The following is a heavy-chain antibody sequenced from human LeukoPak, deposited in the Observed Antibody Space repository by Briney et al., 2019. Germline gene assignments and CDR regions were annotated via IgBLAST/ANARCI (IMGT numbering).Heavy chain of an antibody. V-gene: IGHV3-23*01. Sequence: SGGSLRLSCAASGFTYSNYAMAWVRQAPGKGLESVSAISGNGGRTYSADSVQGRFTISRDNSKNTVYLQMDNLRAEDSAMYYCAKAHSISWPYAFDSWGQGTLVTVSS. CDR2: ISGNGGRT. CDR1: GFTYSNYA. J-gene: IGHJ4*02. CDR3: AKAHSISWPYAFDS. D-gene: IGHD6-13*01.